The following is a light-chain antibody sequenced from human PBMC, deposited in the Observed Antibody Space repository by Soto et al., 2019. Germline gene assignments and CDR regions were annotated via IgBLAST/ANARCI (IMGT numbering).Light chain of an antibody. J-gene: IGKJ1*01. CDR3: QQYNNWPPLT. CDR2: GAS. Sequence: EKVMTQSPATLSVSPGERATLSCRASQSVSSNLAWYQQKPGQAPRLLLYGASTRATGIPARFSGSGSGTEFTLTISILQSEDVAVYYCQQYNNWPPLTFGQGTKVEIK. V-gene: IGKV3-15*01. CDR1: QSVSSN.